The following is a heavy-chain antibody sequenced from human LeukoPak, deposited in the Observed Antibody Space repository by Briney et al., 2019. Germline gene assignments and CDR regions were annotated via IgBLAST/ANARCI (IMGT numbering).Heavy chain of an antibody. CDR1: GFTFSNFA. CDR2: ISGSGDYT. J-gene: IGHJ4*02. V-gene: IGHV3-23*01. CDR3: ASWRYSSNQYYFDY. Sequence: PGGSLRLSCAASGFTFSNFAMSWVRQAPGMGLEWVSGISGSGDYTYYADSVKGRFTISRDNSKNTLYLQMNSLRAEDTAVYYCASWRYSSNQYYFDYWGQGTLVTVSS. D-gene: IGHD6-13*01.